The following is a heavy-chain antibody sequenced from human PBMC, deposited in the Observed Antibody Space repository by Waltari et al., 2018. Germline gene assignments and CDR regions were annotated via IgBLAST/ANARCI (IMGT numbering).Heavy chain of an antibody. CDR3: ASQYSSSWYPLAYYFDY. V-gene: IGHV4-39*07. CDR1: GGSISSSSYY. J-gene: IGHJ4*02. Sequence: QLQLQESGPGLVKPSETLSLTCTVSGGSISSSSYYWGWIRQPPGKGLEWIGSIYYSGSTYYNPSLKSRVTISVDTSKNQFSLKLSSVTAADTDVYYCASQYSSSWYPLAYYFDYWGQGTLVTVSS. D-gene: IGHD6-13*01. CDR2: IYYSGST.